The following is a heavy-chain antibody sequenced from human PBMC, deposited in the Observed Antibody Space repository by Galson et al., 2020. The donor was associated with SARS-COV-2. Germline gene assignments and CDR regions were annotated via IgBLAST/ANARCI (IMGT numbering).Heavy chain of an antibody. D-gene: IGHD2-15*01. CDR3: ARISEYCSGGRCYFDY. Sequence: SGPTLVKPTKTLTLTCTFSGFSLSTSQMRVSWIRQPPGKALEWLARIDWDDNKFYSPSLKTRLTISKDTSKNQVVLTMTNMDPVDTATYYCARISEYCSGGRCYFDYWGQGTLVTVSS. J-gene: IGHJ4*02. V-gene: IGHV2-70*04. CDR1: GFSLSTSQMR. CDR2: IDWDDNK.